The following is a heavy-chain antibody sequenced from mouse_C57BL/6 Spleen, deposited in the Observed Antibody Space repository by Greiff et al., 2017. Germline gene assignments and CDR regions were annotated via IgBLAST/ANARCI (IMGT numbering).Heavy chain of an antibody. CDR3: ARGKLGPFAY. D-gene: IGHD4-1*01. V-gene: IGHV2-2*01. CDR1: GFSLTSYG. J-gene: IGHJ3*01. CDR2: IWSGGST. Sequence: QVQLKESGPGLVQPSQSLSITCPVSGFSLTSYGVHWVRQSPGKGLEWLGVIWSGGSTDYNAAFISRLSISKDNSKSQVFFKMNSLQADDTAIYYCARGKLGPFAYWGQGTLVTVSA.